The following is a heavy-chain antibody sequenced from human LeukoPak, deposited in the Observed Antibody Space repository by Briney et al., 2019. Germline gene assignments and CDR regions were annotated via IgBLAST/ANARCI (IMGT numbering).Heavy chain of an antibody. CDR1: GGSISSGGYY. J-gene: IGHJ4*02. D-gene: IGHD5-18*01. CDR2: IYYSGST. CDR3: ARWPLLYTDTAMVDY. V-gene: IGHV4-31*03. Sequence: SQTLSLTCTVSGGSISSGGYYWSWIRQHPGKGLEWTGYIYYSGSTYYNPSLKSRVTISVDTSKNQFSLKLSSVTAADTAVYYCARWPLLYTDTAMVDYWGQGTLVTVSS.